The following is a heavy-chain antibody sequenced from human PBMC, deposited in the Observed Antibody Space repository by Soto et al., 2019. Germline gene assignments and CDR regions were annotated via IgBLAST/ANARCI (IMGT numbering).Heavy chain of an antibody. CDR3: ASLPRLDGMDV. J-gene: IGHJ6*01. D-gene: IGHD6-25*01. V-gene: IGHV4-38-2*01. CDR1: GYSISSGHS. Sequence: SETLSLTCAVSGYSISSGHSWGWIRQPPGTGLQWIGSLFHTGRTYYNPSLKSRVTLSVVTSKNQFSLKLSSVTAAETAVYFCASLPRLDGMDVWGQGTTVTVSS. CDR2: LFHTGRT.